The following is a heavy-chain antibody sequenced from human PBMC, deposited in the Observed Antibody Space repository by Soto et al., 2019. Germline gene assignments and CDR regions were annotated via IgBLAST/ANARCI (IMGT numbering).Heavy chain of an antibody. CDR3: ARDATGMVGRPNTNWFDP. D-gene: IGHD2-15*01. CDR1: GFSFSDFA. V-gene: IGHV3-23*01. Sequence: EVQLLESGGGLVQRGGSLRLSCVASGFSFSDFAMSWVRQGPGKGLEWVSGISGFGGTTYYSDSVKGRFIISRDSSTNTLLLQMNSLTAEDTGVYYCARDATGMVGRPNTNWFDPWGQGTLVTVSS. CDR2: ISGFGGTT. J-gene: IGHJ5*02.